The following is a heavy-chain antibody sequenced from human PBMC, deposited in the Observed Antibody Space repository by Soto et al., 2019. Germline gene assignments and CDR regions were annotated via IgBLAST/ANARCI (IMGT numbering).Heavy chain of an antibody. V-gene: IGHV5-10-1*01. Sequence: PGESLKISCKGSGYSFSTFWIGWVLQMPGKGLEWMGRIDPSDSYTNYSPSFQGHVTISADKSSSTAYLQWNSLKASDTAMYYCARVPTYYYYGMDVWGQGTTVTVSS. CDR2: IDPSDSYT. J-gene: IGHJ6*02. CDR1: GYSFSTFW. CDR3: ARVPTYYYYGMDV.